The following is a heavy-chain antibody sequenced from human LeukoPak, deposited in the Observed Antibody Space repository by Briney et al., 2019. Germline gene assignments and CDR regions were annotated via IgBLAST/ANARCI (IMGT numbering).Heavy chain of an antibody. CDR2: IYYSGST. CDR1: GGSISSYY. J-gene: IGHJ6*03. D-gene: IGHD4-23*01. CDR3: ARVGGGNSGFRYYYYYMDV. Sequence: SETLSLTCTVSGGSISSYYWSWIRQPPGKGLERIGYIYYSGSTNYNPSLKSRVTISVDTSKNQFSLKLSSVTAADTAVYYCARVGGGNSGFRYYYYYMDVWGKGTTVTVSS. V-gene: IGHV4-59*01.